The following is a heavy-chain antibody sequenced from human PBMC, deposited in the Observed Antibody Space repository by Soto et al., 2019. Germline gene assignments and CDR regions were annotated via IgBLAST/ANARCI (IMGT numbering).Heavy chain of an antibody. Sequence: ASVKVSCKASGYTFTNYGISWVRQAPGQGLEWMGWISAYNGHTKYAQKFQGRVTMTTDTSTSTVYMDLRSLRSDDTAVYYCAREGEMPYYYYGLDVWGQGTTVTVS. CDR2: ISAYNGHT. D-gene: IGHD3-16*01. V-gene: IGHV1-18*01. CDR1: GYTFTNYG. J-gene: IGHJ6*02. CDR3: AREGEMPYYYYGLDV.